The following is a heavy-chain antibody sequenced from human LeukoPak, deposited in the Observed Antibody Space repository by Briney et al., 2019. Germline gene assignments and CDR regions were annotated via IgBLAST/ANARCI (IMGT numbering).Heavy chain of an antibody. CDR2: ISGSGGST. CDR1: GFTFSSYG. J-gene: IGHJ4*02. CDR3: AKDRGGRAYYDSSGLGY. D-gene: IGHD3-22*01. Sequence: GGSLRLSCAASGFTFSSYGMSWVRQAPGKGLEWASAISGSGGSTYYADSVKGRFTISRDNSKNTLYLQMNSLRAEDTAVYYCAKDRGGRAYYDSSGLGYWGQGTLVTVSS. V-gene: IGHV3-23*01.